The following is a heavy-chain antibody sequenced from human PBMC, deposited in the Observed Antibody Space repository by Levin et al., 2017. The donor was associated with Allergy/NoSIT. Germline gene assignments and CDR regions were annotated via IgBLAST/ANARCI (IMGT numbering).Heavy chain of an antibody. V-gene: IGHV1-69*13. D-gene: IGHD3-22*01. J-gene: IGHJ4*02. CDR1: GGTFSSYA. CDR3: AMPYDSSGYYYVSPYY. CDR2: IIPIFGTA. Sequence: GASVKVSCKASGGTFSSYAISWVRQAPGQGLEWMGGIIPIFGTANYAQKFQGRVTITADESTSTAYMELSSLRSEDTAVYYCAMPYDSSGYYYVSPYYWGQGTLVTVSS.